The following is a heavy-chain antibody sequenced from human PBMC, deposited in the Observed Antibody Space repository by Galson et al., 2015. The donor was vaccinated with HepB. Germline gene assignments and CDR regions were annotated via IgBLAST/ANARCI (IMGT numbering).Heavy chain of an antibody. CDR2: ISGGSGNI. CDR1: GFTFSTFS. Sequence: SLRLSCAASGFTFSTFSMNWVRQAPGKGLEWVSYISGGSGNIHYADSVKGRFNISRDNAKNSLYLQMNSLRAEDTAVYYCARDQAFAFDIWGQGTMVTVSS. CDR3: ARDQAFAFDI. J-gene: IGHJ3*02. V-gene: IGHV3-48*01.